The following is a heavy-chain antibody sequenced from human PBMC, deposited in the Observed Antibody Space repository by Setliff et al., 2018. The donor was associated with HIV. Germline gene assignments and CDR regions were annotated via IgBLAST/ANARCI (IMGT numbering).Heavy chain of an antibody. CDR3: ARILDMSSRTRTLYHAMDV. J-gene: IGHJ6*02. CDR2: ISVSGFTI. V-gene: IGHV3-48*03. Sequence: HPGGSLRLSCAASGFTFRNYDMNWVRQASGKGLEWVSFISVSGFTIHYADSVQGRFTISRDNARNSLSLQLNSLRADDTAVYYCARILDMSSRTRTLYHAMDVWGRGTTVTVSS. D-gene: IGHD3-10*01. CDR1: GFTFRNYD.